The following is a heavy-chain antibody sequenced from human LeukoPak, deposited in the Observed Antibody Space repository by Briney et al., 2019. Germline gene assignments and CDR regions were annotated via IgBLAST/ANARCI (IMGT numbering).Heavy chain of an antibody. CDR1: GYSFTSYW. V-gene: IGHV5-51*01. CDR2: IYPGDSDT. D-gene: IGHD3-10*01. J-gene: IGHJ5*02. CDR3: ARSDPKLLWFGELPHWFDP. Sequence: GESLKTSCKGSGYSFTSYWIGWVRQMPGKGLEWMGIIYPGDSDTRYSPSFQGQVTISADKSISTAYLQWSSLKASDTAMYYCARSDPKLLWFGELPHWFDPWGQGTLVTVSS.